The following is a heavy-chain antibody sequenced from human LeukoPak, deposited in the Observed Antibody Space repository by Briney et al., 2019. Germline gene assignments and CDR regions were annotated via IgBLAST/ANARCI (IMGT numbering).Heavy chain of an antibody. CDR2: ISAYNGNT. CDR3: ARVLFHSTAGRDFDY. D-gene: IGHD2-15*01. V-gene: IGHV1-18*01. Sequence: ASVKVSCKASGYTFTSYGISWVRQAPGQGLEWMGWISAYNGNTNYAQKLQGRVTMTTDTSTSTAYMELRSLRSDDTAVYYCARVLFHSTAGRDFDYWGQGTLVTVSS. CDR1: GYTFTSYG. J-gene: IGHJ4*02.